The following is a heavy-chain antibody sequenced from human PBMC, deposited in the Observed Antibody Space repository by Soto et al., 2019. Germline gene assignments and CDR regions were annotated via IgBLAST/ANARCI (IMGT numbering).Heavy chain of an antibody. J-gene: IGHJ6*02. Sequence: LGESLKISCKGSGYSFTSYWIGWVRQMPGKGLEWMGIIYPGDSDTRYSPSFQGQVTISADKSISTAYLQWSSLKASDTAMYYCARLPAGLVGDAPYYYGMDVWGQGTTVTVSS. CDR1: GYSFTSYW. D-gene: IGHD2-2*01. V-gene: IGHV5-51*01. CDR3: ARLPAGLVGDAPYYYGMDV. CDR2: IYPGDSDT.